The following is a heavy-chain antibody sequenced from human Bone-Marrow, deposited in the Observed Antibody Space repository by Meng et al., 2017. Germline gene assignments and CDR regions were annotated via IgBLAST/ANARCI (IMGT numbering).Heavy chain of an antibody. CDR2: IYYSGTT. CDR3: ARDIRQGGNIWFDP. CDR1: GGSISSGGYY. Sequence: QRRLTGSGPGLGKPSQTLSLTCTVSGGSISSGGYYWSWIRQHPGKGLEWIGYIYYSGTTYYNPSLSSLVTISVDTSKNQFSLNLSSVTAADTAVYYCARDIRQGGNIWFDPWGQGTLVTVSS. J-gene: IGHJ5*02. V-gene: IGHV4-31*01. D-gene: IGHD3-16*01.